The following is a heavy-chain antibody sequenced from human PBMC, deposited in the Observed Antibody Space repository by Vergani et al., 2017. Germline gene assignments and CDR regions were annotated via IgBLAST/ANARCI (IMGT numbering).Heavy chain of an antibody. D-gene: IGHD5-12*01. J-gene: IGHJ4*02. CDR3: AKDYNIMGALHY. V-gene: IGHV3-23*04. CDR1: GFTFGDYA. Sequence: EVQLVESGGGLVQPGRSLRLSCTASGFTFGDYAMSWFRQAPGKGLEWVSTITYNGGRTYYADSVTGRFTISRDNSKNTLFLQLKTLRAEDTGVYYCAKDYNIMGALHYWGQGTLVAVSS. CDR2: ITYNGGRT.